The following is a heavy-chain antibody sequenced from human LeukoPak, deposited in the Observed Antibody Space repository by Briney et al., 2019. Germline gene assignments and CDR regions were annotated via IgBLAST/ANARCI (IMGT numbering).Heavy chain of an antibody. CDR3: ATGKAPPGYYFDY. Sequence: WASVKVSCKASGGTFSSYAISWVRQTPGQGLEWMGRIIPILGIANYAQKFQGRVTITADKSTSTAYMELSSLRSEDTAVYYCATGKAPPGYYFDYWGQGTLITVSS. J-gene: IGHJ4*02. V-gene: IGHV1-69*04. CDR1: GGTFSSYA. CDR2: IIPILGIA. D-gene: IGHD3-10*01.